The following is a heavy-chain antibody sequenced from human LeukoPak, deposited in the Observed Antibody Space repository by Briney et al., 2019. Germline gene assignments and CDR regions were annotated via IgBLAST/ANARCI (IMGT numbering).Heavy chain of an antibody. CDR2: IYSGGDT. CDR1: GFTVRSNY. Sequence: GGSLRLSCAASGFTVRSNYMSWVRQAPGKGLEWVSVIYSGGDTYYSDSVKGRFTISRDNSKNTLYLQMNSLRAEDTAVYYCAKSRLRYFDLDAFDIWGQGTMVTVSS. CDR3: AKSRLRYFDLDAFDI. V-gene: IGHV3-66*01. D-gene: IGHD3-9*01. J-gene: IGHJ3*02.